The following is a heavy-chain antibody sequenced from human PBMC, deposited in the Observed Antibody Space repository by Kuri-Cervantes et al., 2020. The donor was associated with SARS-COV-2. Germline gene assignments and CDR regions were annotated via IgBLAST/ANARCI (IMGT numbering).Heavy chain of an antibody. V-gene: IGHV4-4*07. D-gene: IGHD3-3*01. CDR1: GGSISSYY. CDR2: IYTSGST. J-gene: IGHJ5*02. CDR3: ARSKSWRWFDP. Sequence: ESLKISCTVSGGSISSYYWSWIRQPAGKGLEWIGRIYTSGSTNYNPSLKSRVTMSVDTSKNQFSLKLSSVTAADTAAYYCARSKSWRWFDPWGQGTLVTVSS.